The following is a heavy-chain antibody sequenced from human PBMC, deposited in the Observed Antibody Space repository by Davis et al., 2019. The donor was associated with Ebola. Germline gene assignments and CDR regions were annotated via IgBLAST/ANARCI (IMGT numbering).Heavy chain of an antibody. CDR2: IYYSGST. CDR1: GGSITSGDHY. J-gene: IGHJ4*02. CDR3: ARGGGALVRGVIPDYFDY. D-gene: IGHD3-10*01. V-gene: IGHV4-30-4*01. Sequence: PSETLSLTCKVSGGSITSGDHYWNWIRQPPGKGLEWIGYIYYSGSTYYNPSLKSRVTISVDTSKNHLSLKLSSVTATDTAVYYCARGGGALVRGVIPDYFDYWGQGTLVTVSS.